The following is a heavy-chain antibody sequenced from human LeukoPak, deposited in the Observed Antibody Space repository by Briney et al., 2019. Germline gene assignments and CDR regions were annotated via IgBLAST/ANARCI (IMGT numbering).Heavy chain of an antibody. Sequence: PSETLSLTCTVSGGSTRNYCWSWVRRPPGMGLQWIGYIHYRGNTDYSPSLRSRVTISSDTSRISLKVTSVTAADTVVYYCARHLSNYGSGTYTAFDVWGQGAMVIVSS. J-gene: IGHJ3*01. V-gene: IGHV4-59*08. D-gene: IGHD3-10*01. CDR3: ARHLSNYGSGTYTAFDV. CDR1: GGSTRNYC. CDR2: IHYRGNT.